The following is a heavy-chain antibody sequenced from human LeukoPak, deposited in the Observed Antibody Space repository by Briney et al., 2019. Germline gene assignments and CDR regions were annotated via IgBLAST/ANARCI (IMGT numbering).Heavy chain of an antibody. J-gene: IGHJ4*02. CDR2: ISGSGGSA. CDR1: GFTFSSYA. V-gene: IGHV3-23*01. Sequence: GGSLRLSCAASGFTFSSYAMSWVRQAPGKGLEWVSAISGSGGSAYYADSVKGRFTISRDNSKNTLYLQMNSLRAEDTAVYYCAKNPSLLAVAGVFDYWGQGTLVTVSS. D-gene: IGHD6-19*01. CDR3: AKNPSLLAVAGVFDY.